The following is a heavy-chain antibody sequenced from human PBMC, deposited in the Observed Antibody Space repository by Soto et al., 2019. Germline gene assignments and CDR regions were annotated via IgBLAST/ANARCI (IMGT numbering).Heavy chain of an antibody. Sequence: QVQLVQSGVEVEKPGASVKVSCKASGYTFTSYGVSWVRQAPGQGLEWMGWISAYNGNTNYAQKFQGRVTMTTDTSPRTAYMELRSLRSHDTAVYYCARDVPTVTTGGPDYWGQGTLVTVSS. J-gene: IGHJ4*02. CDR3: ARDVPTVTTGGPDY. D-gene: IGHD4-17*01. CDR1: GYTFTSYG. V-gene: IGHV1-18*01. CDR2: ISAYNGNT.